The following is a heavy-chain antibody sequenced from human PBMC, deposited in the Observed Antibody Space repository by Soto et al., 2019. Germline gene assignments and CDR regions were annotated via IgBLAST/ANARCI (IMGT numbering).Heavy chain of an antibody. CDR2: IYPGDSDA. V-gene: IGHV5-51*01. Sequence: ESLKISCKASGYSFTNYWIGWVRQMPGKGLEWVGIIYPGDSDARYSPSFQGQATISVDKSINTAYLQWSSLKASDTAMYYCARHFYDYLDYWGRGTLVTVSS. CDR3: ARHFYDYLDY. J-gene: IGHJ4*02. D-gene: IGHD3-16*01. CDR1: GYSFTNYW.